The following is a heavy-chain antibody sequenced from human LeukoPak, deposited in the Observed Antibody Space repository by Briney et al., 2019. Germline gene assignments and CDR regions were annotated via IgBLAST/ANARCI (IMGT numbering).Heavy chain of an antibody. V-gene: IGHV1-8*01. CDR1: GYTFTSYD. CDR3: ARRRGYDPDY. Sequence: ASVKVSCKASGYTFTSYDINWVRHAPGQGRGWMVWMNPNSGNTGYAQKIQGRVTMTKNTSISTAYMELSSLRSEDTAVYYCARRRGYDPDYWGQGTLVTVSS. CDR2: MNPNSGNT. D-gene: IGHD5-12*01. J-gene: IGHJ4*02.